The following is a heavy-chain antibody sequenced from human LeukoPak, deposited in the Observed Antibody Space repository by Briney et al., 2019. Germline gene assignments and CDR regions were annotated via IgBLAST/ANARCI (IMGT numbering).Heavy chain of an antibody. CDR2: IYYSGST. CDR3: ARVPPGLAAAGSYFFDS. V-gene: IGHV4-61*01. D-gene: IGHD6-13*01. Sequence: SETLSLTCTVSGGSVSSGSYYWSWIRQPPGKGLEWIGYIYYSGSTYYNPSLKSRVTISVDTSKNQFSLKLSSVTAADTAVYYCARVPPGLAAAGSYFFDSWGQGTLATVSS. CDR1: GGSVSSGSYY. J-gene: IGHJ4*02.